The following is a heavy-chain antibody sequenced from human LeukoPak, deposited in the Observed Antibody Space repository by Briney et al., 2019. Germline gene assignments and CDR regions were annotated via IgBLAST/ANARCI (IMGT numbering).Heavy chain of an antibody. CDR3: ARDHATIVIAAAFDY. CDR2: ISYDGSNK. J-gene: IGHJ4*02. D-gene: IGHD6-13*01. V-gene: IGHV3-30*04. CDR1: GFTFSSYA. Sequence: GGSLRLSCAASGFTFSSYATHWVRQAPGKGLEWVAVISYDGSNKYYADSVKGRFTISRDNSKNTLYLQMNSLRAEDTAVYYCARDHATIVIAAAFDYWGQGTLVTVSS.